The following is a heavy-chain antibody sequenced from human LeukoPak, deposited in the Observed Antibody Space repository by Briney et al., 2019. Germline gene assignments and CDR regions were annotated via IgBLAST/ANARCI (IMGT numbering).Heavy chain of an antibody. CDR3: ATDNPPYCNGGSCYFD. Sequence: ASVKVSCKASGYTFTGYYIHWVRQAPGQGLEWMGWINPGTGGTNYAQKFQGRVNMTRDTSISTAYMDLSRLTSDDTAIYYCATDNPPYCNGGSCYFDWCQGTLVTVSS. V-gene: IGHV1-2*02. D-gene: IGHD2-15*01. CDR1: GYTFTGYY. CDR2: INPGTGGT. J-gene: IGHJ4*02.